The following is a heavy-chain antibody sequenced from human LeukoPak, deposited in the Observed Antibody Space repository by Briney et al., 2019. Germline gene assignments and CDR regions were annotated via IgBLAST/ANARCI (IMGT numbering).Heavy chain of an antibody. Sequence: QPGGSLRLSCAASGLSFSRSSINWVRQAPGKGLEWVSYISFTSGTIYYADSVKGRFTVSRDNAKNSSFLQLDVLRAEDTAVYYCARVDTKSYGSAYMDVWGSGTTVTVSS. CDR1: GLSFSRSS. CDR3: ARVDTKSYGSAYMDV. V-gene: IGHV3-48*04. D-gene: IGHD3-10*01. CDR2: ISFTSGTI. J-gene: IGHJ6*03.